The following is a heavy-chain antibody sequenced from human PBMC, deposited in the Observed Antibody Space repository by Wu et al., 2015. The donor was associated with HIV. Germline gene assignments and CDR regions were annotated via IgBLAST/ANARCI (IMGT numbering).Heavy chain of an antibody. CDR1: GGTFSNYG. V-gene: IGHV1-69*13. CDR2: IIPIFGTA. J-gene: IGHJ6*02. CDR3: AVPDYGSGSPVLLRYGMDV. Sequence: QVQLVQSGAEVKKPGSSVKISCKTSGGTFSNYGISWVRQAPGQGLEWMGRIIPIFGTANYAQKFQGRVTITADESTSTAYMELSSLRSEDTAVYYCAVPDYGSGSPVLLRYGMDVWGQGTTVTVSS. D-gene: IGHD3-10*01.